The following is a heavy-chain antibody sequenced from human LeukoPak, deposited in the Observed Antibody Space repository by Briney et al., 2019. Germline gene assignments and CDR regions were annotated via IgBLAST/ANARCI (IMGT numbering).Heavy chain of an antibody. CDR1: GYRFTSYW. J-gene: IGHJ4*02. CDR2: IDSSDSYT. D-gene: IGHD4-17*01. CDR3: ARENGGYRGDY. Sequence: GGSLQISFKGSGYRFTSYWISWVRPMPGKGLGWMGRIDSSDSYTNYSPSFQGHVTISADKSISTAYLQWSRLKASDAAMYFCARENGGYRGDYWGQGTLVTVSS. V-gene: IGHV5-10-1*01.